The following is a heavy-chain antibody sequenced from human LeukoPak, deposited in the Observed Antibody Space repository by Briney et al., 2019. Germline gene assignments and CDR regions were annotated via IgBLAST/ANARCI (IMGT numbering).Heavy chain of an antibody. D-gene: IGHD5-24*01. J-gene: IGHJ6*03. CDR3: ARDDGPQDYYYYMDV. Sequence: SGGSLRLSCAASGFTFSSYAMSWVRQAPGKGLEWVSAISGSGGSTYYADSVKGRFTISRDNSKNTLYLQMNSLRAEDTAVYYCARDDGPQDYYYYMDVWGKGTTVTVSS. CDR1: GFTFSSYA. CDR2: ISGSGGST. V-gene: IGHV3-23*01.